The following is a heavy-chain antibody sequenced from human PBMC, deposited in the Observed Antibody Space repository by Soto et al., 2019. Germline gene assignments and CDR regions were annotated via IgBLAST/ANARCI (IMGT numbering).Heavy chain of an antibody. CDR3: ARDIRGYSRALDY. CDR2: IYYSGTT. V-gene: IGHV4-61*01. CDR1: VDSLRSGSYY. J-gene: IGHJ4*02. Sequence: PSETLSLTGNVSVDSLRSGSYYWTWLLQPPGKGLEWIGNIYYSGTTNYNPSLQNRVTISIDTSKNQYSLKLTSVTAADAALYYCARDIRGYSRALDYWGQGTQVTVS. D-gene: IGHD5-18*01.